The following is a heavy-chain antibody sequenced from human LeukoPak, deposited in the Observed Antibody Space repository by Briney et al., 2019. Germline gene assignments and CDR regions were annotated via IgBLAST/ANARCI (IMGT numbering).Heavy chain of an antibody. CDR1: GGSISSSSYY. V-gene: IGHV4-39*07. CDR3: ARYDFNKYFDY. J-gene: IGHJ4*02. D-gene: IGHD3-3*01. Sequence: SETLSPTCTVSGGSISSSSYYWGWIRQPPGKGLEWIGSIYYSGSTYYNPSLKSRVTMSVDTSKNQFSLKLTSVTAADTAVYYCARYDFNKYFDYWGQGILVTVSS. CDR2: IYYSGST.